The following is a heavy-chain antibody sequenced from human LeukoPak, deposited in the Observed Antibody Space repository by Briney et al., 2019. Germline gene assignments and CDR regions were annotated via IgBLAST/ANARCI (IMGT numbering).Heavy chain of an antibody. J-gene: IGHJ6*03. D-gene: IGHD3-22*01. CDR2: ISGSGGST. Sequence: AGGSLRLSCAASGFTFSSYAMSWVRQAPGKGLEWDSAISGSGGSTYYADSVKGRFTISRDNSKNALYLQMNSLRAEDTAVYYCAKDHALYDSSDYYYYYYYYMDVWGRGTTVTVSS. CDR1: GFTFSSYA. CDR3: AKDHALYDSSDYYYYYYYYMDV. V-gene: IGHV3-23*01.